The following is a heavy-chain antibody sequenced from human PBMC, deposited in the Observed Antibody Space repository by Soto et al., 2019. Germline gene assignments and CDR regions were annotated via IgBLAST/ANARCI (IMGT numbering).Heavy chain of an antibody. V-gene: IGHV4-39*01. D-gene: IGHD3-22*01. CDR3: ARLSRGVVITCDY. Sequence: QLQLQESGPGLVKPSETLSLTCTVSGGSISSSSYYWVWIRQPPGKGLEWIGSIYYSGSTYYNPSLKSRVTISVDTSKTQFSLKLSSVTAADTAVYYCARLSRGVVITCDYCGQGTLVTVSS. CDR1: GGSISSSSYY. J-gene: IGHJ4*02. CDR2: IYYSGST.